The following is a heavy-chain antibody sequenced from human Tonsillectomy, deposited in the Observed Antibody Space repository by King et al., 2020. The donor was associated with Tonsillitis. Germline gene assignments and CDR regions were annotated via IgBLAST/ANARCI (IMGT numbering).Heavy chain of an antibody. J-gene: IGHJ4*02. Sequence: VQLVESGGGLVQPGESLRLSCAASGFTFSRYAMNWVRQAPGKGLEWVSIIHGGGRTVYYADSVKGRFTISRDYSKNTVYLQMNNLSAEDTAVYYCAKDRGDSDGLPICDNWGQGTLVTVSS. CDR2: IHGGGRTV. CDR3: AKDRGDSDGLPICDN. CDR1: GFTFSRYA. V-gene: IGHV3-23*03. D-gene: IGHD5-24*01.